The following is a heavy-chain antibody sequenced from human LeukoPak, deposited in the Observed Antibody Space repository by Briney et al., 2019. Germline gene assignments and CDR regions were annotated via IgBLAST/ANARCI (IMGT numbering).Heavy chain of an antibody. CDR1: GGTFSSYA. CDR3: ARGGLNYYDSSDFDY. J-gene: IGHJ4*02. D-gene: IGHD3-22*01. V-gene: IGHV1-69*13. CDR2: IIPIFGTA. Sequence: SVKVSCEASGGTFSSYAISWVRQAPGQGLEWMGGIIPIFGTANYAQKFQGRVTITADESTSTAYMELSSPRSEDTAVYYCARGGLNYYDSSDFDYWGQGTLVTVSS.